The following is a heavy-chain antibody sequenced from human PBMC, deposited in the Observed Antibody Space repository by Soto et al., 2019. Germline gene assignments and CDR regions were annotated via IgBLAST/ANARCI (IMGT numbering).Heavy chain of an antibody. CDR3: ARDSGRQKAGPDYGMDV. CDR1: GYTFTSYG. CDR2: ISAYNGNT. J-gene: IGHJ6*02. V-gene: IGHV1-18*01. D-gene: IGHD1-26*01. Sequence: GASVKVSCKASGYTFTSYGISWVRQAPGQGLEWMGWISAYNGNTNYAQKLQGRVTMTTDTSTSTAYMELRSLRSDDTAVYYCARDSGRQKAGPDYGMDVWGQGTTVTVSS.